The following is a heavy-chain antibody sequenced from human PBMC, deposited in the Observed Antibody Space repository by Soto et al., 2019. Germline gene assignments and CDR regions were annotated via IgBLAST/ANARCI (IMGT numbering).Heavy chain of an antibody. CDR1: GFTFSSYA. J-gene: IGHJ4*02. V-gene: IGHV3-30*18. CDR2: ISYDGSNK. Sequence: QVQLVESGGGVVQPGRSLRLSCAASGFTFSSYAMHWVRQAPGKGLEWVAVISYDGSNKYYADSVKGRFTISRDNSKNTLYLQMNSLRAEDTAVYYCAKAMNGRFFDYWGQGTLVTVSS. CDR3: AKAMNGRFFDY. D-gene: IGHD2-8*01.